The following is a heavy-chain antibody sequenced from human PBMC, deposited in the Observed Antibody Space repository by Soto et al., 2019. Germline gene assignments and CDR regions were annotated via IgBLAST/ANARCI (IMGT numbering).Heavy chain of an antibody. V-gene: IGHV1-69*13. J-gene: IGHJ4*02. CDR1: GGTFSSYA. CDR2: IIPIFGTA. CDR3: ARPPYPGCINAVCYPLDY. Sequence: ASVKVSCKASGGTFSSYAISWVRQAPGQGLEWMGGIIPIFGTANYAQKFRGRVTITADESTSTAYMELSSLRSEDTAVYYCARPPYPGCINAVCYPLDYWGQGTLVTVSS. D-gene: IGHD2-8*01.